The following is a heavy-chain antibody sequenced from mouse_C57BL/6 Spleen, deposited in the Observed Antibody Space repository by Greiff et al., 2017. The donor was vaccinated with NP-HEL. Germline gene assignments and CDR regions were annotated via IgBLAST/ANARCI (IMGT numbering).Heavy chain of an antibody. CDR2: IHPNSGST. CDR3: ARRGYGSSSSWFAY. Sequence: QVHVKQPGAELVKPGASVKLSCKASGYTFTSYWMHWVKQRPGQGLEWIGMIHPNSGSTNYNEKFKSKATLTVDKSSSTAYMQLSSLTSEDSAVYYCARRGYGSSSSWFAYWGQGTLVTVSA. J-gene: IGHJ3*01. D-gene: IGHD1-1*01. V-gene: IGHV1-64*01. CDR1: GYTFTSYW.